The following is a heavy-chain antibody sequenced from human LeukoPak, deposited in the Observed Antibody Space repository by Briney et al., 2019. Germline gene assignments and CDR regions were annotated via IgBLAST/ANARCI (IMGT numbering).Heavy chain of an antibody. CDR3: TRVFGGYDVSDY. J-gene: IGHJ4*02. D-gene: IGHD3-3*01. CDR1: GFTFSSFW. V-gene: IGHV3-7*03. CDR2: IKKDGSQK. Sequence: GGSLRLSCAASGFTFSSFWMSRVRQAPGKGLEWVANIKKDGSQKYYVDPVEGRFTISRDNAKNSLYLQMDSLSVDDTAVYYCTRVFGGYDVSDYWGQGTLVTVSS.